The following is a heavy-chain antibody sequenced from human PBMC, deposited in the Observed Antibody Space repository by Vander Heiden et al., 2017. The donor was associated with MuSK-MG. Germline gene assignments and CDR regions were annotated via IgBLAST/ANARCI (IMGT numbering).Heavy chain of an antibody. D-gene: IGHD3-10*01. J-gene: IGHJ4*02. CDR1: GFTFSSYA. CDR3: ARDVGSMVRGGMRRGYFDY. Sequence: QVQLVESGGGVVQPGRSLRLSCAASGFTFSSYAMHWVRQAPGKGLEWVAVISYDGSNKYYAESVKGRFTISRDNSKNTLYLQMKSLRAEETAVYYCARDVGSMVRGGMRRGYFDYWGQGTLVTVSS. V-gene: IGHV3-30-3*01. CDR2: ISYDGSNK.